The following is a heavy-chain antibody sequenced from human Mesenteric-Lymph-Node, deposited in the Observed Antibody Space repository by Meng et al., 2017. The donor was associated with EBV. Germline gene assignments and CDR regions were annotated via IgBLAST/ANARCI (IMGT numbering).Heavy chain of an antibody. CDR1: GFSLTTSGVG. CDR2: IYWDDDK. CDR3: AHSPLYQYDPRWFHP. V-gene: IGHV2-5*02. Sequence: QITLKESGPTLVKPTQPLTLTCTFSGFSLTTSGVGVGWIRQPPGKALEWLALIYWDDDKRYSSSLESRLTITQDTSKNQVDLTMTNMDPVDTATYYCAHSPLYQYDPRWFHPWGPGTLVTVSS. D-gene: IGHD3-22*01. J-gene: IGHJ5*02.